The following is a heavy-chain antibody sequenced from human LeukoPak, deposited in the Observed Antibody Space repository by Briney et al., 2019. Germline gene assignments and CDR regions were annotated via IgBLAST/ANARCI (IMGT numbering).Heavy chain of an antibody. J-gene: IGHJ6*02. CDR1: GFTFSNYA. CDR3: AKYDFWSGYSYYYYAMDV. V-gene: IGHV3-23*01. Sequence: PGGSLRFSCAASGFTFSNYAMTWVRQAPGKGLEWVSSISGSAGSTFYADSVKGRFTISRDNSKNTLYLQMYSLKPEDTALYYCAKYDFWSGYSYYYYAMDVWGQGTTVTVSS. D-gene: IGHD3-3*01. CDR2: ISGSAGST.